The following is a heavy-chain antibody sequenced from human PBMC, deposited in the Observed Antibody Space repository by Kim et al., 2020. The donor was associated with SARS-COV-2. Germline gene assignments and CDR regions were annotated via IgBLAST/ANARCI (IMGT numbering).Heavy chain of an antibody. CDR1: GYTFTSYA. V-gene: IGHV7-4-1*02. D-gene: IGHD3-10*01. J-gene: IGHJ4*02. CDR3: ARDFTMVRGVLIAEAGY. Sequence: ASVKVSCKASGYTFTSYAMNWVRQAPGQGLEWMGWINTNTGNPTYAQGFTGRFVFSLDTSVSTAYLQISSLKAEDTAVYYCARDFTMVRGVLIAEAGYWGQGTLVTVSS. CDR2: INTNTGNP.